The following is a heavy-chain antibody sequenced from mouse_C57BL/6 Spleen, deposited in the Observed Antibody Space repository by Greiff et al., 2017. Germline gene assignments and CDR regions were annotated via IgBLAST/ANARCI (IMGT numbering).Heavy chain of an antibody. CDR1: GYTFTSYW. CDR2: INPSSGYT. CDR3: ARYGYYGRSYHNYAMDY. D-gene: IGHD1-1*01. J-gene: IGHJ4*01. V-gene: IGHV1-7*01. Sequence: VQRVESGAELAKPGASVKLSCKASGYTFTSYWMHWVKQRLGQGLEWIGYINPSSGYTKYNQKFKDKATLTADKSSSTAYMQLSSLTYEDSAVYYCARYGYYGRSYHNYAMDYWGQGTSVTVSS.